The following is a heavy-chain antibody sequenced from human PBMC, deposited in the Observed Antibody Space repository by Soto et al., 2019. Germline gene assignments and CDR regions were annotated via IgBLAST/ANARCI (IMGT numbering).Heavy chain of an antibody. CDR3: ASHGLYYPNYYGMDV. D-gene: IGHD2-8*01. V-gene: IGHV3-21*01. CDR1: GFTFSSYS. Sequence: VQLVESGGGLVKPGGSLRLSCAASGFTFSSYSMNWVRQAPGKGLEWVSSISSSSSYIYYADSVKGRFTISRDNAKNSLYLQMNSLRAEDTAVYYCASHGLYYPNYYGMDVWGQGTTVTVSS. J-gene: IGHJ6*02. CDR2: ISSSSSYI.